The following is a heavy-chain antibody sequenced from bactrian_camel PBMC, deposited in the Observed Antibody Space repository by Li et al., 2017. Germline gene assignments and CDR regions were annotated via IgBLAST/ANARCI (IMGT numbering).Heavy chain of an antibody. CDR2: IVREAGDVT. V-gene: IGHV3S31*01. D-gene: IGHD1*01. CDR1: GFTFSRSA. J-gene: IGHJ4*01. Sequence: VQLVESGGGLVQPGGSLRLSCTASGFTFSRSAMNWVRQAPGKGLEWVSGIVREAGDVTYYADSVKGRFAISRDNAKNTLYLQLNSLKTEDTAMYYCAKDWEGVVLGQGTQVTVS.